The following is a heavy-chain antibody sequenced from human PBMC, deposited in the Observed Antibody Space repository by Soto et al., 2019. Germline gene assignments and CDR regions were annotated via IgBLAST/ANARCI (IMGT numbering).Heavy chain of an antibody. CDR3: ALLGYYYYYGMDV. D-gene: IGHD2-8*02. J-gene: IGHJ6*02. Sequence: ASVKVSCKASGGTFSSYAISWVRQAPGQGLEWMGGIIPIFGTANYAQKFQGRVTITADKSTSTAYMELGSLRSEDTAVYYCALLGYYYYYGMDVWGQGTTVTVSS. CDR2: IIPIFGTA. V-gene: IGHV1-69*06. CDR1: GGTFSSYA.